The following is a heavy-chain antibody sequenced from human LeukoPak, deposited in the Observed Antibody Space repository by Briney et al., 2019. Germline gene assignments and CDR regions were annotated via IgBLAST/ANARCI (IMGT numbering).Heavy chain of an antibody. CDR3: ATVSDIVVGGGPYYCDY. Sequence: ASVKVSCKASGYTFIGYYLHWVRQAPGQGLEWMGWINPHNGDTNYAQKFQGRVTMTRDTSITTAYMELSRLKSDDTAVYYCATVSDIVVGGGPYYCDYWGEGTRVTVSS. CDR2: INPHNGDT. CDR1: GYTFIGYY. V-gene: IGHV1-2*02. D-gene: IGHD3-16*01. J-gene: IGHJ4*02.